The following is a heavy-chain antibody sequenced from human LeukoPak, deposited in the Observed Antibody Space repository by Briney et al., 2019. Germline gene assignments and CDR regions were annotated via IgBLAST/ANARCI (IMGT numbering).Heavy chain of an antibody. V-gene: IGHV3-23*01. Sequence: PGGSLRLSCAASGFTFSSYAMSWVRQAPGKGLEWVSGISGSGGSTYYADSVKGRFTIYRDNSKNTMYLQMNSLRAEDTAAYYCAKESAYDILTGYSDYWGQGTLVTVSS. J-gene: IGHJ4*02. CDR3: AKESAYDILTGYSDY. D-gene: IGHD3-9*01. CDR1: GFTFSSYA. CDR2: ISGSGGST.